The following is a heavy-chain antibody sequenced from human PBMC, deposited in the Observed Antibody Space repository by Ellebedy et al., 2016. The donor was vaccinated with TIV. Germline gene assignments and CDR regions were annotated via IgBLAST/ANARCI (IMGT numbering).Heavy chain of an antibody. J-gene: IGHJ4*02. V-gene: IGHV1-69*13. CDR2: VIPVFGTV. CDR1: GGTFSNYA. Sequence: ASVKVSXXASGGTFSNYAISWVRQAPGQGLEWMGRVIPVFGTVNYTQKYQARVTISADESTSTACMELSSLRSEDTAVYYCARVLYDYIWGSYREFDYWGQGTLVTVSS. CDR3: ARVLYDYIWGSYREFDY. D-gene: IGHD3-16*02.